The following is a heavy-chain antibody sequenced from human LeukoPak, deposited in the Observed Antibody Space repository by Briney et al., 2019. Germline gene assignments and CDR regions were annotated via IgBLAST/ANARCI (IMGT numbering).Heavy chain of an antibody. J-gene: IGHJ6*02. CDR2: ISSSGSTI. V-gene: IGHV3-11*01. CDR3: ARGREYQLPPGIYGMDV. Sequence: PGGSLRLSCAASGFTFSDYYMSWIRQAPGKGLEWVSYISSSGSTIYYADSVKGRFTISGDNAKNSLYLQMNSLRAEDTAVYYCARGREYQLPPGIYGMDVWGQGTTVTVSS. D-gene: IGHD2-2*01. CDR1: GFTFSDYY.